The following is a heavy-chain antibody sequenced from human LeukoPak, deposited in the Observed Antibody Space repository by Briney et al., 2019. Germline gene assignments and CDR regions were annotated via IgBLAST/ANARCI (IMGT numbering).Heavy chain of an antibody. CDR1: GLTLSDCC. CDR2: IYPGGGVI. CDR3: ARDYHNKGHDY. J-gene: IGHJ4*02. Sequence: GESLRLSCAASGLTLSDCCMSWIRQAPGKGLECVAYIYPGGGVIYYADSAKGRFTIFRDNTKNSLYLQMSSLRAEDTAIYYCARDYHNKGHDYWGPGTLVTVSS. D-gene: IGHD2/OR15-2a*01. V-gene: IGHV3-11*01.